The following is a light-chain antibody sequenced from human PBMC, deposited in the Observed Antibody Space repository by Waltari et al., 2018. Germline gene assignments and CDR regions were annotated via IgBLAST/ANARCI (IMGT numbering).Light chain of an antibody. CDR1: TPDVWFYNL. V-gene: IGLV2-23*02. J-gene: IGLJ3*02. CDR3: CSYAGRNIWV. Sequence: QSAPTQPACLSGSPGLSLTIPCTGTTPDVWFYNLISSYQPHPGKAPELVVYEVISRPSGVSNRFSGSKSGNTASLTISGLQAEDEADYYCCSYAGRNIWVFGGGTKLTVL. CDR2: EVI.